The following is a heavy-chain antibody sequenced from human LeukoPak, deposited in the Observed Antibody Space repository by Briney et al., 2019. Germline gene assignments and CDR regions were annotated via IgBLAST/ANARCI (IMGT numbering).Heavy chain of an antibody. CDR3: ANYNYYDTSGPS. Sequence: GGSLRLSCAASGFTFSSYVMNWVRQAPGKGLEWVSGISVSGDNTYYADSVRGRFTISRDNSNNTLYLQMNSLRVEDTAVYYCANYNYYDTSGPSWGQGTLVTVPS. CDR1: GFTFSSYV. D-gene: IGHD3-22*01. CDR2: ISVSGDNT. J-gene: IGHJ5*02. V-gene: IGHV3-23*01.